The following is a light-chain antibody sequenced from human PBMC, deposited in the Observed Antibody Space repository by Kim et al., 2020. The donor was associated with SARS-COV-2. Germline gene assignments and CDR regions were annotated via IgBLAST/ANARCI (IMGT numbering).Light chain of an antibody. J-gene: IGKJ1*01. CDR3: QQYGSSPRT. CDR2: GAS. CDR1: QSVTSRN. V-gene: IGKV3-20*01. Sequence: ENVLTQSPGTLSLSPGERATLSCRASQSVTSRNLAWYQQKPGQAPRLLIYGASSRAIGIPDRFSGSGSGKDFTLIITRLEPEDFAVYYCQQYGSSPRTFGQGTKVDIK.